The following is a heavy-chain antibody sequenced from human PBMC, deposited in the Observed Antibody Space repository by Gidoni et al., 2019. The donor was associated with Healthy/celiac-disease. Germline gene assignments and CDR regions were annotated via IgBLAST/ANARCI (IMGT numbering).Heavy chain of an antibody. Sequence: QVQLVQSGAEVKTPGSSVTVPCKASAGTFSSYAISRVRQAPGQGLEWMGRIIPILGIANYAQKFQGRVTITADKSTSTAYMELSSLRSEDTAVYYCARVPVSGSYGYWGQGTLVTVSS. CDR1: AGTFSSYA. CDR2: IIPILGIA. D-gene: IGHD1-26*01. CDR3: ARVPVSGSYGY. J-gene: IGHJ4*02. V-gene: IGHV1-69*09.